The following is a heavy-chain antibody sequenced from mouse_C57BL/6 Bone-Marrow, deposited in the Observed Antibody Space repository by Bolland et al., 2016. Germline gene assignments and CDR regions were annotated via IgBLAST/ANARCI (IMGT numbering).Heavy chain of an antibody. D-gene: IGHD2-3*01. Sequence: NGGTSYNQKFKGNATLTVNKSSSTAYMELRSLTSEDSAVYYCARGGDGLDYWGQGTT. V-gene: IGHV1-22*01. J-gene: IGHJ2*01. CDR2: NGGT. CDR3: ARGGDGLDY.